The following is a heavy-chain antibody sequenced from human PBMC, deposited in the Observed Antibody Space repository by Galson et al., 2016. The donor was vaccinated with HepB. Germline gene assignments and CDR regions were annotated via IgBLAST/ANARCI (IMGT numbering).Heavy chain of an antibody. CDR1: GFTFSSYG. CDR2: IWYDGSNK. Sequence: SLRLSCAASGFTFSSYGMHWVRQAPGKGLEWVAVIWYDGSNKYYADSVKGRFTISRDNSKNTLYLQMNSLRAEDTAVFYCARDRTGGSYYVFDYWGQGTLVTASS. J-gene: IGHJ4*02. V-gene: IGHV3-33*01. D-gene: IGHD1-26*01. CDR3: ARDRTGGSYYVFDY.